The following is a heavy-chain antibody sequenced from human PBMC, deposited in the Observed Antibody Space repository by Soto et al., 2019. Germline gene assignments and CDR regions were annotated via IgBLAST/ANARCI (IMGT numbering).Heavy chain of an antibody. Sequence: NPSETLSLTCAVSGGSISSDNWWSWVRQPPGKGLEWIGELHHGGSTNYNPSLTSRVTVSVDKSKNQFSLSLTSVTAADTAVYFCARVSFYYDSSGPSPYFDYWGQGTLVTVSS. CDR3: ARVSFYYDSSGPSPYFDY. D-gene: IGHD3-22*01. V-gene: IGHV4-4*02. CDR1: GGSISSDNW. CDR2: LHHGGST. J-gene: IGHJ4*02.